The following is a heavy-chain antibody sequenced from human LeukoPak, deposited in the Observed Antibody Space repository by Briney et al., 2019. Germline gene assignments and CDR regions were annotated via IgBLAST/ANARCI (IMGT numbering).Heavy chain of an antibody. CDR2: IKSKTDGGTT. V-gene: IGHV3-15*01. CDR3: TTGSAITMIVVVITTPDAFDI. J-gene: IGHJ3*02. D-gene: IGHD3-22*01. CDR1: GFTFSNAW. Sequence: PGGSPRLSCAASGFTFSNAWMSWVRQAPGKGLEWVGRIKSKTDGGTTDYAAPVKGRFTISRDDSKNTLYLQMNSLKTEDTAVYYCTTGSAITMIVVVITTPDAFDIWGQGTMVTVSS.